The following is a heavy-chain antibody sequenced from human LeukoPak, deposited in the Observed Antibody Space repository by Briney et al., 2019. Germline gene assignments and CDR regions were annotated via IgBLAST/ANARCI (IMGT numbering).Heavy chain of an antibody. J-gene: IGHJ4*02. Sequence: SETLSLTCTVSNGSVGSNFWTYMRQPAGQGLEWIGRIHTSGTTNYNPSLKSRVTISVDTSKNQFSLKLSSVTAADTAVYYCARVTRYCSGGSCSKNFDYWGQGTLVTVSS. CDR1: NGSVGSNF. D-gene: IGHD2-15*01. CDR3: ARVTRYCSGGSCSKNFDY. V-gene: IGHV4-4*07. CDR2: IHTSGTT.